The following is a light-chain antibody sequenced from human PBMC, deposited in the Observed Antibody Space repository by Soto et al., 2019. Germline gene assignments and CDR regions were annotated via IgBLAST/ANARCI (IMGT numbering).Light chain of an antibody. CDR2: EVS. CDR3: MQSIKLPYT. V-gene: IGKV2D-29*01. J-gene: IGKJ5*01. CDR1: QSLLHNAGKTY. Sequence: DIVLTPTPIFLSVTPGQPASISCRATQSLLHNAGKTYFYWFAQNAGQPPQLLIYEVSNRFSGVSDRLNGSGSRTNFTLKISRVEADDVGICCCMQSIKLPYTFGQGTRLEIK.